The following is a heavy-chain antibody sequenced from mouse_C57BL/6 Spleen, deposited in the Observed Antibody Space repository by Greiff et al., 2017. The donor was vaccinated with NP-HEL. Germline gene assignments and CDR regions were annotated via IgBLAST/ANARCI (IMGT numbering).Heavy chain of an antibody. Sequence: EVKLMESGPELVKPGASVKMSCKASGYTFTDYNMHWVKQSHGKSLEWIGYINPNNGGTSYNQKFKGKATLTVNKSSSTAYMELRSLTSEDSAVYYCASNPSWFAYWGQGTLVTVSA. V-gene: IGHV1-22*01. CDR2: INPNNGGT. CDR3: ASNPSWFAY. J-gene: IGHJ3*01. CDR1: GYTFTDYN.